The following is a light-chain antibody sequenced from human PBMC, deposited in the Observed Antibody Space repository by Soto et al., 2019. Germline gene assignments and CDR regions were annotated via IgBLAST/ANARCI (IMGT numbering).Light chain of an antibody. J-gene: IGKJ5*01. Sequence: EFAWTQSPATLSLSPGRGATLSCRASQSVTSTYLAWYQQKPGQAPRLLIYGASSRATGIPDRFSGSGSGTDFTLTISRLEPEDFAVYYCQQYGSSPPITFGHGTRLEI. CDR2: GAS. CDR1: QSVTSTY. V-gene: IGKV3-20*01. CDR3: QQYGSSPPIT.